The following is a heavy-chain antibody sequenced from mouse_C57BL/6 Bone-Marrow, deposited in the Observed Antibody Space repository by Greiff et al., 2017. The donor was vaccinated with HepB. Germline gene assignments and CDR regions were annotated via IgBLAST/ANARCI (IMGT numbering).Heavy chain of an antibody. CDR2: IDPENGDT. CDR1: GFNIKDDY. V-gene: IGHV14-4*01. CDR3: TTDLFDY. Sequence: VQLKQSGAQLVRPGVSVKLSCTASGFNIKDDYMHWVKQRPEQGLEWIGWIDPENGDTEYASKFQGKATITADTSSNTAYLQLSSLTSEDTAVYYCTTDLFDYWGQGTTLTVSS. J-gene: IGHJ2*01.